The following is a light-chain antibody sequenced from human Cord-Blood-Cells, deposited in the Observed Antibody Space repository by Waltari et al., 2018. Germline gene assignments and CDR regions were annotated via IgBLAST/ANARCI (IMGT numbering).Light chain of an antibody. J-gene: IGLJ3*02. V-gene: IGLV3-21*04. CDR1: NLGSKS. CDR3: QVWDSSSDHRV. CDR2: YDS. Sequence: SYVLTQPPSVSVAPGKTARITCGGNNLGSKSVHWYQQKPGQAPVLVIYYDSDRPSGIPERFSGSNSGNTATLTISRVEARDEADYYCQVWDSSSDHRVFGGGTKLTVL.